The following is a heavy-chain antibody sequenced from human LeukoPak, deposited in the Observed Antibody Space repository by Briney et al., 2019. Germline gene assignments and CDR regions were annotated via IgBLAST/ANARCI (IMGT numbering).Heavy chain of an antibody. V-gene: IGHV1-2*02. J-gene: IGHJ6*02. CDR2: INPNSGGT. Sequence: ASVKVSYKASGYTFTGYYIHWVRQAPGQGLEWMGWINPNSGGTKYAQKFQGRVTMTRDTSTSTVYMELSSLRSEDTAVYYCARAGGAAAGRYYYYYYGMDVWGQGTTVTVSS. CDR3: ARAGGAAAGRYYYYYYGMDV. D-gene: IGHD6-13*01. CDR1: GYTFTGYY.